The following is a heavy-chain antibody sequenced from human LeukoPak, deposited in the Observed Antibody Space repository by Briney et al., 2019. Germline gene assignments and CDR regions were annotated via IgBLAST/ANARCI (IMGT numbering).Heavy chain of an antibody. CDR3: ARDLVRHRLLATGYNWFDP. Sequence: GASVKVSCKASGYTFTSFGISWVRQAPGQGLEWMGWINTYNGNTKYAQKVQGRVTMTTDTSTSTAYMEVRSLRPDDTAVYYCARDLVRHRLLATGYNWFDPWGQGTLVTVSS. J-gene: IGHJ5*02. CDR2: INTYNGNT. CDR1: GYTFTSFG. V-gene: IGHV1-18*01. D-gene: IGHD3-9*01.